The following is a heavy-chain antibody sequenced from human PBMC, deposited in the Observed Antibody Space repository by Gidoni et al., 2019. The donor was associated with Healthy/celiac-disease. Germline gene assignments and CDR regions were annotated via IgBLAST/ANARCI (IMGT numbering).Heavy chain of an antibody. CDR1: GSSFTSYW. V-gene: IGHV5-10-1*03. CDR2: IDPSDSYT. J-gene: IGHJ6*02. Sequence: EVQLVQSGAEVKKPGESLRISCKGSGSSFTSYWISWVRQMPGKGLEWMGRIDPSDSYTNYSPSFQGHVTISADKSISTAYLQWSSLKASDTAMYYCARHEGRYSYGSYYYYYGMDVWGQGTTVTVSS. D-gene: IGHD5-18*01. CDR3: ARHEGRYSYGSYYYYYGMDV.